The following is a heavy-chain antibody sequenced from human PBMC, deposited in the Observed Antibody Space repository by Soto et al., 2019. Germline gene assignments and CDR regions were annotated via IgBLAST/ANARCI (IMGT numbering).Heavy chain of an antibody. V-gene: IGHV3-9*01. CDR2: ISWNSGSI. CDR1: GFTFDDYA. Sequence: GGSLRLSCAASGFTFDDYAMHWVRQAPGKGLEWVSGISWNSGSIGYADSVKGRFTISRDNAKNSLYLQMNSLRAEDTALYYCAKGGVRGYYYYYGMDVWGQGTTVTVS. D-gene: IGHD3-10*01. CDR3: AKGGVRGYYYYYGMDV. J-gene: IGHJ6*02.